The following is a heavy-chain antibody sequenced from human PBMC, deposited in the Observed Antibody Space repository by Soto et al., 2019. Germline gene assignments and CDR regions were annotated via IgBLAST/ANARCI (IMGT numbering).Heavy chain of an antibody. CDR2: ISGSGVNT. Sequence: GGSLRLSCAASGFTFSRYAMSWVRQAPGKGLEGVAAISGSGVNTYYADSVKGRFTISRDQSKNTLYLQMNSLRAEDTAIYSCAKDKGAGGGSCFDSWGQGTLVTVSS. CDR1: GFTFSRYA. J-gene: IGHJ4*02. D-gene: IGHD2-15*01. CDR3: AKDKGAGGGSCFDS. V-gene: IGHV3-23*01.